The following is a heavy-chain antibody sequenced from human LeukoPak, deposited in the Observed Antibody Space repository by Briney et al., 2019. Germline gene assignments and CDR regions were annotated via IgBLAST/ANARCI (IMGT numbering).Heavy chain of an antibody. D-gene: IGHD6-13*01. Sequence: SETLSLTCAVYGGSFSGYYWGWIRQPPGKGLEWIGEINHSGSTNYNPSLKSRVTISVDTSKNQFSLKLSSVTAADTAVYYCARFLLIAAADYWGQGTLVTVSS. CDR1: GGSFSGYY. CDR3: ARFLLIAAADY. J-gene: IGHJ4*02. V-gene: IGHV4-34*01. CDR2: INHSGST.